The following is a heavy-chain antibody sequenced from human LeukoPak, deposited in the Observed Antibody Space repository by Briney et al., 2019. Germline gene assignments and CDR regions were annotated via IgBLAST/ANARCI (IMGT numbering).Heavy chain of an antibody. CDR1: GYTFNSYD. D-gene: IGHD6-6*01. J-gene: IGHJ4*02. Sequence: ASVKVSCKASGYTFNSYDINWVRQATGRGLEWMGWVNPNSGNTGYAQKFQGRLTMTRDTSINTTYMELSSLSSKDTAVYYCTREPSTQSSSSYNYWGQGNLVSVSS. CDR2: VNPNSGNT. CDR3: TREPSTQSSSSYNY. V-gene: IGHV1-8*01.